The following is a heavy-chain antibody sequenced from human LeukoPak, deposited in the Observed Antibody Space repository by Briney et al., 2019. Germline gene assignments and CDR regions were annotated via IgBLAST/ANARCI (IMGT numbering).Heavy chain of an antibody. CDR3: ARGVVVPAATYYFDY. V-gene: IGHV3-33*01. D-gene: IGHD2-2*01. Sequence: GGSLRLSCAASGFTFSSYGMPWVRQAPGKGLEWVAVIWYDGSNKYYADSVKGRFTISRDNSKNTLYLQMNSLRAEDTAVYYCARGVVVPAATYYFDYWGQGTLVTVSS. CDR1: GFTFSSYG. CDR2: IWYDGSNK. J-gene: IGHJ4*02.